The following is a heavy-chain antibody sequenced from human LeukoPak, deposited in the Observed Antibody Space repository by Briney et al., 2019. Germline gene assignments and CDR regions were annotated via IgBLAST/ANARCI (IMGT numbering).Heavy chain of an antibody. CDR2: IYYSGST. D-gene: IGHD3-10*01. Sequence: SETLSLTCTVSGGSISSYYWSWIRQPPGKGLEWIGYIYYSGSTNYNPSLKSRVTISVDTSKSQFSLKLSSVTAADTAVYYCARGVPITMVRGDPYYFDYWGQGTLVTVSS. J-gene: IGHJ4*02. CDR3: ARGVPITMVRGDPYYFDY. V-gene: IGHV4-59*01. CDR1: GGSISSYY.